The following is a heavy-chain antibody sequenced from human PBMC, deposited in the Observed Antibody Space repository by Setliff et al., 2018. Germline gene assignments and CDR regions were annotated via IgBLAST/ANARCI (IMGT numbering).Heavy chain of an antibody. Sequence: GESLKISCQGSGYTFTNYWIGWVRQMPGKGLEWMGILKPGDSGIRYSPSFQGQVTISADKSISTAYLQWSSLEASDTAMYYCARLTPMADFDYWGQGTLVTVSS. CDR2: LKPGDSGI. V-gene: IGHV5-51*01. CDR1: GYTFTNYW. D-gene: IGHD5-18*01. J-gene: IGHJ4*02. CDR3: ARLTPMADFDY.